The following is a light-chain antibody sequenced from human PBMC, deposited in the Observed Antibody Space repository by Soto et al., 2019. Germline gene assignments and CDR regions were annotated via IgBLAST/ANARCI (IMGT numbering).Light chain of an antibody. CDR1: SSDVGGYNY. V-gene: IGLV2-8*01. CDR3: SSYTGSNIYV. Sequence: QSVLTQPPSASGSHGKSVTISCTGTSSDVGGYNYVSWYQQHPGKAPKLMIYEVSKRPSGVPDRFSGSKSGITAYLTVSGLQAADEADYYCSSYTGSNIYVFGTGTKVTVL. CDR2: EVS. J-gene: IGLJ1*01.